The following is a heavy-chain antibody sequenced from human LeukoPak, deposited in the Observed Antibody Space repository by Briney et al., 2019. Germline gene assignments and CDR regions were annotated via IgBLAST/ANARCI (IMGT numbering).Heavy chain of an antibody. Sequence: PGGSLRLSCAASGFTFSDYNMRWIRQAPGKGLEWVSSISRSGSTKYYADSVKGRFTISRDNSKNTLSLQMNSLRAEDTAVYYCARVGDYGDYLDYWGQGTLVTVSS. CDR1: GFTFSDYN. CDR3: ARVGDYGDYLDY. CDR2: ISRSGSTK. D-gene: IGHD4-17*01. J-gene: IGHJ4*02. V-gene: IGHV3-11*04.